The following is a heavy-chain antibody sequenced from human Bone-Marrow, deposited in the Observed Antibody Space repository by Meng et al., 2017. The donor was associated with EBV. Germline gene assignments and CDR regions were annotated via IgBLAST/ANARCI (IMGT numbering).Heavy chain of an antibody. V-gene: IGHV1-69*06. Sequence: QGPVLRSGAVVKKPGSSGNVPCKTSGGPFNSDDITWVRQAPGQGLEWIGGLIPMLGAPNYAQKFQDRVTIIADKSTSTHYMQLSSLRSDDTAVYYCASESGRGYTPDYWGRGTLVTVSS. D-gene: IGHD3-10*01. J-gene: IGHJ4*02. CDR2: LIPMLGAP. CDR1: GGPFNSDD. CDR3: ASESGRGYTPDY.